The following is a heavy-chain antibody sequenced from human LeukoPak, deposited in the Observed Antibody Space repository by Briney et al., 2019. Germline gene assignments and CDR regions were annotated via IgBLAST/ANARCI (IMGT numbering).Heavy chain of an antibody. CDR1: GFTFSSYW. CDR2: ISSDVTST. J-gene: IGHJ4*02. D-gene: IGHD3-22*01. CDR3: ARVLGYDSSGYSDY. V-gene: IGHV3-74*01. Sequence: GGSLRLSCAASGFTFSSYWMHWVRQAPGKGLVWVSRISSDVTSTSYADSVKGRFTISRDNSKNTLYLQMNSLRAEDTAVYYCARVLGYDSSGYSDYWGQGTLVTVSS.